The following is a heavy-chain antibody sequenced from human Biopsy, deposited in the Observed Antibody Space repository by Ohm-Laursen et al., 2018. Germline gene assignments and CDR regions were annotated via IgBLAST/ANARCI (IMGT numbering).Heavy chain of an antibody. V-gene: IGHV4-59*08. CDR1: GGSISESS. Sequence: GTLSLTCTVSGGSISESSWSWIRQAPGKGLEWIGYISYSRDTNYNPSLKSRITISVDTSKNQFSLKLTSVTAADTAVYYCARHAPSYSGSYWRYFDLWGRGTLVTVSS. D-gene: IGHD1-26*01. CDR3: ARHAPSYSGSYWRYFDL. CDR2: ISYSRDT. J-gene: IGHJ2*01.